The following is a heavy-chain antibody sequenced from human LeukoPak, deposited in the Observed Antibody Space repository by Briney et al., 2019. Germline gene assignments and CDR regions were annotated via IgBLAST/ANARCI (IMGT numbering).Heavy chain of an antibody. Sequence: SVKVSCKASGYTFTSYDINWVRQATGQGLEWIGWIVVGSGNTNYAQKFQERVTITRDMSTSTAYMELSSLRSEDTAVYYCAADHRSIVGAHWGQGTLVTVSS. CDR2: IVVGSGNT. J-gene: IGHJ4*02. CDR3: AADHRSIVGAH. D-gene: IGHD1-26*01. CDR1: GYTFTSYD. V-gene: IGHV1-58*02.